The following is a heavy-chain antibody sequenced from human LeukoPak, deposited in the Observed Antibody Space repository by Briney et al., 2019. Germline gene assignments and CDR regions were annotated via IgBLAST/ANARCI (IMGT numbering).Heavy chain of an antibody. J-gene: IGHJ5*02. CDR2: ISSSSSYI. V-gene: IGHV3-21*01. CDR3: ARGLIVGATRENWFDP. Sequence: GGSLRLSCAASGFTFSSYSMNWVRQAPGKGLEWVSSISSSSSYIYYADSVKGRFTISRDNAKNSLYLQMNSMRAEDTAVYYCARGLIVGATRENWFDPWGQGTLVTVSS. D-gene: IGHD1-26*01. CDR1: GFTFSSYS.